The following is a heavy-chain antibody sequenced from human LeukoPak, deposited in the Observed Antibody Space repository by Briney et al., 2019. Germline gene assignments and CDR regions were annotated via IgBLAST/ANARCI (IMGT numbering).Heavy chain of an antibody. V-gene: IGHV4-39*01. J-gene: IGHJ4*02. CDR2: IYYSGST. CDR1: GGSISSSSEY. CDR3: ASRGPGGAYFDY. Sequence: PSETLSLTCTVSGGSISSSSEYWRWIRQPPAKGLEWIGSIYYSGSTYYNPSPKSRVTISVDTSNNQLSLKLSSVTAADTAVYYCASRGPGGAYFDYWGQGTLVTVSS. D-gene: IGHD1-1*01.